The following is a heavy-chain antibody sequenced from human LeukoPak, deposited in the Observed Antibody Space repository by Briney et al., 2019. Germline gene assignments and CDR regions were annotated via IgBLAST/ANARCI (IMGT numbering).Heavy chain of an antibody. J-gene: IGHJ5*02. V-gene: IGHV4-39*01. CDR2: IHYSGST. Sequence: SETLSLTCAVSGGSISSISSNNWAWIRQPPGKGLELIAAIHYSGSTYYNPSFMSRVTISVDTSKNQFSLKLRSLTATDTAVYYCARRLTQYDCFDPWGQGILVTVSS. CDR1: GGSISSISSNN. D-gene: IGHD2-2*01. CDR3: ARRLTQYDCFDP.